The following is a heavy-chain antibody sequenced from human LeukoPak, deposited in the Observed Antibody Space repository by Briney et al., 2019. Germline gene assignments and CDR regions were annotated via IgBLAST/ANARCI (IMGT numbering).Heavy chain of an antibody. CDR3: ARDWRVTMATPDDCHY. Sequence: VASVKVSCKASGYTFTGYYMHWVRQAPGQGLEWMGWINPNSGGTNYAQKFQGRVTMTRDTSISTAYMELSRLRSDDTAVYYCARDWRVTMATPDDCHYWGQGTLVTVSP. D-gene: IGHD5-24*01. CDR1: GYTFTGYY. V-gene: IGHV1-2*02. J-gene: IGHJ4*02. CDR2: INPNSGGT.